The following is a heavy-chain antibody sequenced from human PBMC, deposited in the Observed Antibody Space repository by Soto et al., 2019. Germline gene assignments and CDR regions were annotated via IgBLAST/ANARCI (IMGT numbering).Heavy chain of an antibody. CDR2: INPNSGDT. J-gene: IGHJ5*01. CDR1: GYIFTGYY. CDR3: ARPFCSSKSCHNWFDS. D-gene: IGHD2-2*01. Sequence: GASVKVSCKASGYIFTGYYINWVRQAPGQGLEWMGWINPNSGDTSFLQKFQGRVSMTTDTSINTAYMELSRVTSDDTAVYYCARPFCSSKSCHNWFDSWGQGTLVTVSS. V-gene: IGHV1-2*02.